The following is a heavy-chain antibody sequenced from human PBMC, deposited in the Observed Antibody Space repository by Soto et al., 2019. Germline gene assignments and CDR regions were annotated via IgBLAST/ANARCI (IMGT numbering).Heavy chain of an antibody. J-gene: IGHJ4*02. CDR3: ARDDDYPDNGFDY. D-gene: IGHD4-17*01. Sequence: QVQLVESGGGVVQPGTSLRLSCAASGFTFSRHGMHWVRQTSGKGLEWLAVILNDASGHWYADSVKGRFTISRDNFENSLYLPMNGLRLEDTAMYYCARDDDYPDNGFDYWGQGTLVTVSS. CDR2: ILNDASGH. CDR1: GFTFSRHG. V-gene: IGHV3-33*01.